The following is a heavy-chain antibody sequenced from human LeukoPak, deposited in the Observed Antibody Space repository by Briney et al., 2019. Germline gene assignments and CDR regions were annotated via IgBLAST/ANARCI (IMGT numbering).Heavy chain of an antibody. CDR1: GFIFSVHY. CDR3: ARGRYSGSYSDY. D-gene: IGHD1-26*01. Sequence: GGSLRLSCAASGFIFSVHYMDWVRQAPGKGLEWVGRIRNKANSYITEYAASVKGRFTISRDDSKSSLYLQMNSLKTEDTAVYYCARGRYSGSYSDYWGQGTLVTVSS. J-gene: IGHJ4*02. CDR2: IRNKANSYIT. V-gene: IGHV3-72*01.